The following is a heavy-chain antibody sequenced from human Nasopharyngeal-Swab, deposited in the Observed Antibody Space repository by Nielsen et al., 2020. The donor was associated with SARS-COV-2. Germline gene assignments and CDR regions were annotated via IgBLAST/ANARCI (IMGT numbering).Heavy chain of an antibody. Sequence: ASVKVSCKASGYTLTAYALNWVRQAPGQGLEWMGWINTNTGKPTYAPGFAGRFVFSLDTSVSTAYLQISNLKAEDTAVYYCARSSWFWDLDYWGQGTLVPVSA. J-gene: IGHJ4*02. CDR3: ARSSWFWDLDY. D-gene: IGHD6-13*01. CDR2: INTNTGKP. CDR1: GYTLTAYA. V-gene: IGHV7-4-1*02.